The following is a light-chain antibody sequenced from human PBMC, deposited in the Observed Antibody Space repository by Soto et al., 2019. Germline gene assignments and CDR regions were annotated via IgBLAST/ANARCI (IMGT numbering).Light chain of an antibody. Sequence: SVLTQPASVSGSPGQSITISCTGTSSDVGTFNLVSWYQQHPGKAPKLLIFEVSNRPSGVSIRFSGSKSGNTASLTISGLQAEDEADYYCSSYSGASASSASYVFATGTKATVL. CDR3: SSYSGASASSASYV. CDR1: SSDVGTFNL. CDR2: EVS. J-gene: IGLJ1*01. V-gene: IGLV2-23*02.